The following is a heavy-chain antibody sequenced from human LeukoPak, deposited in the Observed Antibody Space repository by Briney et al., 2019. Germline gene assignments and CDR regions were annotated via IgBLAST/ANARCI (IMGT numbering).Heavy chain of an antibody. Sequence: GGSLELSCAASEFSVSNNYMTWVRRAPGKGLEWVSTIYSTGDTSYADSVKGRFTISRDKSKNTLYLQMNSLRADDTAVYYCGTGTNWGYWGQGTLVTVSS. J-gene: IGHJ4*02. CDR3: GTGTNWGY. CDR1: EFSVSNNY. V-gene: IGHV3-53*01. D-gene: IGHD7-27*01. CDR2: IYSTGDT.